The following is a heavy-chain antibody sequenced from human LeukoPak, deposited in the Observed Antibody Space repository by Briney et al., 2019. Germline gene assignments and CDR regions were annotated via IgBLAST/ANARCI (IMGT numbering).Heavy chain of an antibody. CDR2: ISPNTGGT. J-gene: IGHJ4*02. CDR3: VRPCPSSTSSCYDY. V-gene: IGHV1-2*02. D-gene: IGHD2-2*01. Sequence: ASVKVSCKASGYTFTGYSMHWVRQAPGQGLEWMGWISPNTGGTNYAQKFQDRVTMTRDTSISTAYMELNSLRSDDTAVYYCVRPCPSSTSSCYDYWGQGTLVTVSS. CDR1: GYTFTGYS.